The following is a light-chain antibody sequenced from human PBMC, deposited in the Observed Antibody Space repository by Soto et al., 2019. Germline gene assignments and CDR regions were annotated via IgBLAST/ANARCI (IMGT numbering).Light chain of an antibody. Sequence: DIQMTQSPTSLSASVGDRVTITCRASQGIRNFVAWYQQKPGKAPKLLIYAASPLQSGVPYRFSGSESGTDFTLTNNSLQPEDVATYSCRKYSSVPVFGPGTKVEIK. J-gene: IGKJ3*01. CDR2: AAS. V-gene: IGKV1-27*01. CDR3: RKYSSVPV. CDR1: QGIRNF.